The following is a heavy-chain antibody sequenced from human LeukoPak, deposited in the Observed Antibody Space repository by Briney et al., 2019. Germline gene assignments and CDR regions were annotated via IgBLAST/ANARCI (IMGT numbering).Heavy chain of an antibody. J-gene: IGHJ2*01. CDR2: FSGRGSST. V-gene: IGHV3-23*01. CDR3: AKDSYGSGSYDWYFDL. Sequence: GGSLRLSCAASGFTFSNYAMSWVRQAPGKGLEWVSAFSGRGSSTYYADSVKGRFTISRDNSKNTLYLQMNSLRAEDTAVYYCAKDSYGSGSYDWYFDLWGRGTLVTVSS. D-gene: IGHD3-10*01. CDR1: GFTFSNYA.